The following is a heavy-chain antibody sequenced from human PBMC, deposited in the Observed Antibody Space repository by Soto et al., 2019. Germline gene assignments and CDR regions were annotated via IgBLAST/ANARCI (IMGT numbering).Heavy chain of an antibody. V-gene: IGHV2-5*01. Sequence: QITLKESGPTLVKPTQTLTLTCTFSGFSLSTSGVGVGWIRQPPGKALEWLALIYWNDDKCYSPSLKSRLTINKDTSKNQVVLTTTNMDPVDTATYYCAHRRDQGRFLRNLFDPWGQGTLVTVSS. CDR2: IYWNDDK. CDR3: AHRRDQGRFLRNLFDP. D-gene: IGHD3-3*01. J-gene: IGHJ5*02. CDR1: GFSLSTSGVG.